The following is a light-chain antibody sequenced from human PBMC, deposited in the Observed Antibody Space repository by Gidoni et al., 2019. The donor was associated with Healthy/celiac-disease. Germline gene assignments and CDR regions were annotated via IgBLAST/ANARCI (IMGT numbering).Light chain of an antibody. CDR1: QNVLYSSNNKNY. V-gene: IGKV4-1*01. Sequence: DIVMTQSPDSLAVSLGERATINCKSSQNVLYSSNNKNYLAWYQQKPGQPPKLLIYWASTRESGVPDRFSGSGSGTDFTLTISSLQAEDVAVYYCQQYYSTPFAFXPXTKVDIK. J-gene: IGKJ3*01. CDR2: WAS. CDR3: QQYYSTPFA.